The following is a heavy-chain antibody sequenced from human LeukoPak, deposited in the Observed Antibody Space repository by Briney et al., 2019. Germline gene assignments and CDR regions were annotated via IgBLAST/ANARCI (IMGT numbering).Heavy chain of an antibody. V-gene: IGHV4-59*08. Sequence: SETLSLTCTVSAGSMSGHYWSWIRQPPGKGLEWVGYIYYSGSTIYNPSLKSRVTISVDTSKKQFSLKLSSVTAADTAVYYCARHSFSSSWYWTFDTWGQGSLVTVSS. CDR2: IYYSGST. D-gene: IGHD6-13*01. CDR1: AGSMSGHY. CDR3: ARHSFSSSWYWTFDT. J-gene: IGHJ5*02.